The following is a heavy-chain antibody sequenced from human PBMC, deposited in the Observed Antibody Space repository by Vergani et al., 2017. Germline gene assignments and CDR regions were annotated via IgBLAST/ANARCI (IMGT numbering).Heavy chain of an antibody. J-gene: IGHJ5*02. CDR2: ISYDGSNK. V-gene: IGHV3-30*18. CDR1: GFTFSSYG. D-gene: IGHD5-12*01. Sequence: QVQLVESGGGVVQPGRSLRLSCAASGFTFSSYGMHWVRQAPGKGLEWVAVISYDGSNKYYADSVKGRFTISRDNSKNTLYLQMNSLRAEDTAVYYCAKGFGYTPSDNGFDPWGQGTLVTVSS. CDR3: AKGFGYTPSDNGFDP.